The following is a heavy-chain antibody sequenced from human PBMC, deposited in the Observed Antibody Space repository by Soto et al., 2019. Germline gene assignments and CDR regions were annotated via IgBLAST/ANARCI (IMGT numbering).Heavy chain of an antibody. V-gene: IGHV3-30*18. CDR1: GFTFSSYG. D-gene: IGHD2-15*01. CDR2: ISYDGSNK. Sequence: GGSLRLSCAASGFTFSSYGMHWVRQAPGKGLEWVAVISYDGSNKYYADSVKGRFTISRDNSKNTLYLQMNSLRAEDTAVYYCAKEIGYCSGGSCPEGYDAFDIWGQGTMVTVSS. J-gene: IGHJ3*02. CDR3: AKEIGYCSGGSCPEGYDAFDI.